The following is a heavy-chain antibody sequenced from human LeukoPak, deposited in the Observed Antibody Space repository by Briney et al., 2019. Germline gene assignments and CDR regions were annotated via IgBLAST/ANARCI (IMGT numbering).Heavy chain of an antibody. CDR1: GFTFSSCG. V-gene: IGHV3-30*18. CDR2: ISYDGSNK. D-gene: IGHD6-19*01. Sequence: GGSLRLSCAASGFTFSSCGMHWVRQAPGKGLEWVAVISYDGSNKYYADSVKGRFTISRDNSKNTLYLQMNSLRAEDTAVYYCAKDRIAVALDYWGQGTLVTVSS. CDR3: AKDRIAVALDY. J-gene: IGHJ4*02.